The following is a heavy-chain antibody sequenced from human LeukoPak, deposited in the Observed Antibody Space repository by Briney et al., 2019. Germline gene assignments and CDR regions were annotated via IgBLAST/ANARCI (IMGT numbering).Heavy chain of an antibody. CDR3: ARHIAAAGTSDYYYGMDV. Sequence: SETLSLTCTVSGGPISSYYGSCIRHPPGKGREGIGYIYYSGSTKYNPSLKSRVPIPVDTSKNQFSLKLSSVTAANTAVHYCARHIAAAGTSDYYYGMDVWGKGTTVTVSS. D-gene: IGHD6-13*01. V-gene: IGHV4-59*13. CDR1: GGPISSYY. J-gene: IGHJ6*04. CDR2: IYYSGST.